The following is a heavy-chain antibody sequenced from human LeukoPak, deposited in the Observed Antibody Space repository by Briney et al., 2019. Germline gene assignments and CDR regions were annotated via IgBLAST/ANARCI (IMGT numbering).Heavy chain of an antibody. CDR2: TYYRSKWYN. CDR3: ARGYSSGWSVDC. D-gene: IGHD6-19*01. CDR1: GYSVSSNSAA. Sequence: SQTLSLTCAISGYSVSSNSAAWNWIRQSPSRCLEWLGRTYYRSKWYNEYAVSVKSRITINPDTSKNQFSLQLNSVAPEDTAVYYCARGYSSGWSVDCWGQGTLVIVSS. J-gene: IGHJ4*02. V-gene: IGHV6-1*01.